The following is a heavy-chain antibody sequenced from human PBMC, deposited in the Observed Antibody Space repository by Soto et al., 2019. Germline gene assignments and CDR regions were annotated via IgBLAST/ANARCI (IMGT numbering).Heavy chain of an antibody. CDR2: ISAYNGNT. V-gene: IGHV1-18*01. CDR1: GYTFTSYG. Sequence: QVQLVQSGAEVKKPGASVKVSCKASGYTFTSYGISWVRQAPGQGLEWMGWISAYNGNTNYAQKLQGRVTMPTDTSTSKAYMELRSLRSDDTAVYSCARKYSSSWYDDAFDIWGQGTMVTVSS. CDR3: ARKYSSSWYDDAFDI. J-gene: IGHJ3*02. D-gene: IGHD6-13*01.